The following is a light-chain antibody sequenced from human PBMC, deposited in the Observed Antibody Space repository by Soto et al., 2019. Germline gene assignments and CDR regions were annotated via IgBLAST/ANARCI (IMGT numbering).Light chain of an antibody. CDR3: ASYVGSNIWV. V-gene: IGLV2-8*01. CDR2: GAS. Sequence: QSALTQPPSASGSPGQSVTISCTGTSSDVGAYKCVSWYQLYPGKAPKLLIYGASTRPSGVPDLFSGSKSGNTASLTVSGLQAEVEADYYCASYVGSNIWVFGGGTKVTVL. J-gene: IGLJ3*02. CDR1: SSDVGAYKC.